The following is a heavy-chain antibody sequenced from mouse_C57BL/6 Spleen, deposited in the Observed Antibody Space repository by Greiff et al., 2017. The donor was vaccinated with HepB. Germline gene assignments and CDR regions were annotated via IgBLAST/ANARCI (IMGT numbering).Heavy chain of an antibody. CDR1: GYSITSGYD. V-gene: IGHV3-1*01. J-gene: IGHJ1*03. CDR3: ARGGYGSSYGWYFDV. D-gene: IGHD1-1*01. Sequence: EVMLVESGPGMVKPSQSLSLTCTVTGYSITSGYDWHWIRHFPGNKLEWMGYISYSGSTNYNPSLKSRISITHDTSKNHFFLKLNSVTTEDTATYYCARGGYGSSYGWYFDVWGTGTTVTVSS. CDR2: ISYSGST.